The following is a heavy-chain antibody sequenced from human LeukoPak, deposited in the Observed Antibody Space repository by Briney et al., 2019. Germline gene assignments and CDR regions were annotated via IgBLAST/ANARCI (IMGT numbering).Heavy chain of an antibody. J-gene: IGHJ3*02. D-gene: IGHD1-1*01. CDR3: ARHPPHGTPATGDTFDI. CDR2: IYYSGST. V-gene: IGHV4-59*08. CDR1: GGSISSYY. Sequence: SETLSLTCTVSGGSISSYYWSWIRQPPGKGPEWIGYIYYSGSTNYNPSVKSRVTISVDTSKNQFSLKLSSVTAADTAVYYCARHPPHGTPATGDTFDIWGQGTMVTVSS.